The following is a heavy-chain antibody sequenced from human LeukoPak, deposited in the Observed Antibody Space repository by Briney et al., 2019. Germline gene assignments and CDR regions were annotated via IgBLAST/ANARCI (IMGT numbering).Heavy chain of an antibody. D-gene: IGHD1/OR15-1a*01. CDR1: GVSINSSQYY. CDR2: MYYSGST. V-gene: IGHV4-39*01. CDR3: ARQREQYVDF. Sequence: PLETLSLTCAVSGVSINSSQYYWGWIRQPPGKGLDWIGTMYYSGSTYYNPSLKTRVTISVDTSKNQFFLNLSSVTAADTAVYYCARQREQYVDFWGQGSLVTLS. J-gene: IGHJ4*02.